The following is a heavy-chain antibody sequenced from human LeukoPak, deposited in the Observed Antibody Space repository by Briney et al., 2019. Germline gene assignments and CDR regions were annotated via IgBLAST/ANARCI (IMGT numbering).Heavy chain of an antibody. Sequence: ASETLSLTCTVSGGSISSYYWSWIRQPPGKGLEWIGSIYYSGSTYYNPSLKSRVTISVDTSKNQFSLKLSSVTAADTAVYYCASQTVANAFDIWGQGTMVTVSS. CDR2: IYYSGST. J-gene: IGHJ3*02. V-gene: IGHV4-59*12. CDR3: ASQTVANAFDI. CDR1: GGSISSYY. D-gene: IGHD6-19*01.